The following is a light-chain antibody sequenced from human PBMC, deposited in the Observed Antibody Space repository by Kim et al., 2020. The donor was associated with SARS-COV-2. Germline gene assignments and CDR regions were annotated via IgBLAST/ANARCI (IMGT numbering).Light chain of an antibody. J-gene: IGLJ3*02. CDR1: SSDIGAYDR. V-gene: IGLV2-14*03. Sequence: QSALTQPASVSGSPEQSITISCAGSSSDIGAYDRVSWYRQHPGKAPTLVISEVSQRPSGVSSRFSGSKSGITASLTISGLQADDEADYYCNSFTTTSTWVFGGGTQLTVL. CDR3: NSFTTTSTWV. CDR2: EVS.